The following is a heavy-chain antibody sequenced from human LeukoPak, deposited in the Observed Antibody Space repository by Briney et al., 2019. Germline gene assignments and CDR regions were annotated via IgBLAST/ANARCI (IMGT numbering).Heavy chain of an antibody. V-gene: IGHV3-23*01. CDR1: GFTFSSYA. Sequence: PGGSLRLSCAASGFTFSSYAMSWVRQAPGKGLEWVSAISGSGGSTYYADSVEGRFTISRDNSKNTLYLQMNSLRAEDTAVYYCAKDGIRFLEWLVSDFDYWGQGTLVTVSS. J-gene: IGHJ4*02. D-gene: IGHD3-3*01. CDR3: AKDGIRFLEWLVSDFDY. CDR2: ISGSGGST.